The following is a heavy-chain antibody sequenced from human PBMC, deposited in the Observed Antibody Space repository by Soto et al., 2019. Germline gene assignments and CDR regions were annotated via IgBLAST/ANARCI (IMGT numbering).Heavy chain of an antibody. J-gene: IGHJ5*02. D-gene: IGHD3-22*01. CDR1: GGAITAYY. V-gene: IGHV4-4*07. CDR3: ARDEYYDSNNWFDH. Sequence: SETLSLTCTVFGGAITAYYWSWIRQPVGEGLQWIGRVYSTGSTNYNPSLRSRVTMSVDTSQNQFFLGLSSVTAADTAVYYCARDEYYDSNNWFDHWGQGILVTVSS. CDR2: VYSTGST.